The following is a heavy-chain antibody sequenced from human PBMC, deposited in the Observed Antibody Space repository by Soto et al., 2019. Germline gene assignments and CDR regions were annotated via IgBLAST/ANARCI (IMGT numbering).Heavy chain of an antibody. J-gene: IGHJ5*02. CDR1: GFTLTSHS. D-gene: IGHD2-2*01. V-gene: IGHV3-48*01. CDR2: ITSGSTTI. CDR3: ARTPALYNWFDP. Sequence: PGGSLRLSCAASGFTLTSHSMNWVRQVPGRGLEWISYITSGSTTIYYGDSVKGRFTISRDNAKNSVYLQMNSLRAEDTAVYYCARTPALYNWFDPWGQGTLVTVSS.